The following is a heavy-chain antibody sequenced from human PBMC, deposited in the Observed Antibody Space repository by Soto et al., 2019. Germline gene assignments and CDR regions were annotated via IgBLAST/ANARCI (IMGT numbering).Heavy chain of an antibody. Sequence: SETLSLTCTVSGGSISSSPYYWAWIRHPPGKGLQWIGNIYYNGNTFYNPSLRSRVTISVDTSKNQFSLKLSSVTAADTAVYYCARIPAAMYNWFDPWGQGTLVTVSS. V-gene: IGHV4-39*01. D-gene: IGHD2-2*01. CDR3: ARIPAAMYNWFDP. J-gene: IGHJ5*02. CDR2: IYYNGNT. CDR1: GGSISSSPYY.